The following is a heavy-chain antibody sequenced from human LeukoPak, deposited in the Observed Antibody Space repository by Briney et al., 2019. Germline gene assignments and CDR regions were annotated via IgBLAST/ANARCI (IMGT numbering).Heavy chain of an antibody. D-gene: IGHD3-22*01. CDR1: GFTFSTNW. Sequence: HPGRCLRLSCAASGFTFSTNWMHWVRHAPGKWLVWVSRIHTDGSTTIYADSMTGRFSISRDTSTNTPYLRTDSQKEEDMCMYYCAREGNSSGYCGAFDIWGPGTMVTVSS. CDR2: IHTDGSTT. J-gene: IGHJ3*02. CDR3: AREGNSSGYCGAFDI. V-gene: IGHV3/OR16-13*01.